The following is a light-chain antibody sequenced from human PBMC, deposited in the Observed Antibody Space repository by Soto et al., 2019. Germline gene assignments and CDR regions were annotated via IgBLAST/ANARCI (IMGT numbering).Light chain of an antibody. CDR2: AAS. Sequence: DIQMTQSPSSVSASVGDRVTITCRARQGLTSWLAWYQQKPRKAPKLLIYAASSLQSGVPSRFSASGSWSDFTLTISSLQTEDFPTYYCQQANSFPFTSGPGTKVDIK. J-gene: IGKJ3*01. CDR1: QGLTSW. V-gene: IGKV1-12*01. CDR3: QQANSFPFT.